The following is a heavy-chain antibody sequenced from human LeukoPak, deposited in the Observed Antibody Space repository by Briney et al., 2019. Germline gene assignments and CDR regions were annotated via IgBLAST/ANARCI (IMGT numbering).Heavy chain of an antibody. CDR3: ARPSGSVTIFGVVDYFDY. CDR2: IAYDGSNK. Sequence: GGSLRLSCVVSGFTFTNYGMHWVRQAPGKGLDWVASIAYDGSNKNYAESVKGRFTISRDNSKNTLFLQLNSLRAEDTAVYYCARPSGSVTIFGVVDYFDYWGQGSLVTVSS. V-gene: IGHV3-30*04. CDR1: GFTFTNYG. J-gene: IGHJ4*02. D-gene: IGHD3-3*01.